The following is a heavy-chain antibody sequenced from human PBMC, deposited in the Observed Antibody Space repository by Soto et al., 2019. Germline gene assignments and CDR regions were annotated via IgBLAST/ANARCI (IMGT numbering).Heavy chain of an antibody. CDR1: GGSISSGDYY. Sequence: QVQLQEPGPGLVKPSQTLSLTCTVSGGSISSGDYYWSWIRQPPGKGLEWIGYIYHSGSTYYNPSLKSRVTISVATSKNQFSLKLSSVTAADTAVYYCARERPDGARLDPWGQGTLVTVSS. V-gene: IGHV4-30-4*01. D-gene: IGHD6-6*01. CDR2: IYHSGST. J-gene: IGHJ5*02. CDR3: ARERPDGARLDP.